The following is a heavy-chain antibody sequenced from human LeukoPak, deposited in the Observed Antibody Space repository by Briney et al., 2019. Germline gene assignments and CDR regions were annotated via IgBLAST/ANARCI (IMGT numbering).Heavy chain of an antibody. V-gene: IGHV3-23*01. J-gene: IGHJ4*02. CDR1: GFTFRSYA. CDR2: ISGNGGYT. Sequence: GGSLRFSXAASGFTFRSYAMSWLRQAPGKGLEWVSGISGNGGYTYYADSVKGRFTISRDNSKNTLYLQMNSLRAEDTAVYYCAKAPYHSSSWYFFDYWGQGTLVTVSS. D-gene: IGHD6-13*01. CDR3: AKAPYHSSSWYFFDY.